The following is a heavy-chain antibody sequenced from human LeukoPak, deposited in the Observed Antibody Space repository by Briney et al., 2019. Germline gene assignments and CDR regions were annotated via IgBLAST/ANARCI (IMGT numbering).Heavy chain of an antibody. Sequence: ASVKVSCKASGYTFTSYGISWVRQAPGQGLEWMGWINPNSGGTNYAQKFQGRVTMTRDTSISTAYMELSRLRSDDTAVYYCARVAGYSSSWYDYWGQGTLVTVSS. CDR1: GYTFTSYG. CDR3: ARVAGYSSSWYDY. J-gene: IGHJ4*02. CDR2: INPNSGGT. V-gene: IGHV1-2*02. D-gene: IGHD6-13*01.